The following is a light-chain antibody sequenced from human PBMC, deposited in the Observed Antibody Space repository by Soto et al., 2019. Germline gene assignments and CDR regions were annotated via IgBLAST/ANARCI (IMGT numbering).Light chain of an antibody. Sequence: QSALTQPASVSGSPGQSFTISCTGTSSDVGGYNYVSWYQPHPGKAPKLMIYEVSNRPSGVSNRFSGSKSGNTASLTISGLQAEYEADYYCSSYTSSSTLLFGGGTKVTVL. V-gene: IGLV2-14*01. CDR3: SSYTSSSTLL. CDR2: EVS. J-gene: IGLJ2*01. CDR1: SSDVGGYNY.